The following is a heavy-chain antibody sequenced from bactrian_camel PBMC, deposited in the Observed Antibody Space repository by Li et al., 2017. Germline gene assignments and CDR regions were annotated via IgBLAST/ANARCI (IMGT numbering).Heavy chain of an antibody. D-gene: IGHD1*01. J-gene: IGHJ6*01. CDR3: VSDRFSMSALINNKRFIGDPPDFGN. V-gene: IGHV3S61*01. CDR1: GFAFGNFA. Sequence: HVQLVESGGDLVQPGGSLRLSCTTSGFAFGNFALAWFRQAPGKEREGVASVDNIGIIRYADSVKGRFTISKDMDKNTLYLQMNDLKPEDTATYYCVSDRFSMSALINNKRFIGDPPDFGNWGQGTQVTVS. CDR2: VDNIGII.